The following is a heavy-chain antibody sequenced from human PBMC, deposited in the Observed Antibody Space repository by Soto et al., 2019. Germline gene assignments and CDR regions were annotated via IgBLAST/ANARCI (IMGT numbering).Heavy chain of an antibody. D-gene: IGHD6-6*01. Sequence: QLQLQESGSGLVKPSQTLSLTCAVSGGSISSGGYSWSWIRQPPGKGLEWIGYISHSGSTYYNPSLKRRVTISVDRSNNQFSLKLSAVTAADTAVYFCASGSHVPHYWGQGTLVTVSS. V-gene: IGHV4-30-2*01. CDR2: ISHSGST. CDR1: GGSISSGGYS. J-gene: IGHJ4*02. CDR3: ASGSHVPHY.